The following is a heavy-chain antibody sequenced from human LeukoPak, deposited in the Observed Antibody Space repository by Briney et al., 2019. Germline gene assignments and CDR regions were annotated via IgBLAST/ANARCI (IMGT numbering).Heavy chain of an antibody. CDR1: GFTFRVYT. CDR3: AKAKITLIVVANPNSGALDI. Sequence: GGSLRLSCAASGFTFRVYTMTWVRQAPGKGLEWVSGISGSGSSTYSADSVKGRFTISRDNSNNTLYLQMNSLRAEDTALYYCAKAKITLIVVANPNSGALDIWGQGTMVTVSS. V-gene: IGHV3-23*01. J-gene: IGHJ3*02. CDR2: ISGSGSST. D-gene: IGHD3-22*01.